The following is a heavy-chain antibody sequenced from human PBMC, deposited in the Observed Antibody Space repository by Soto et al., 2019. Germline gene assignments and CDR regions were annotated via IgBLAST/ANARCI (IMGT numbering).Heavy chain of an antibody. CDR1: GYTFTSYY. D-gene: IGHD2-15*01. CDR2: INPSGGST. Sequence: ASVKVSCKASGYTFTSYYMHWVRQAPGQGLEWMGIINPSGGSTSYAQKFQGRVTMTRDTSTSTVYMELSSLRSEDTAVYYCARVYCSGGSCYLTSAFDIWGKGTTVTVSS. V-gene: IGHV1-46*01. J-gene: IGHJ6*04. CDR3: ARVYCSGGSCYLTSAFDI.